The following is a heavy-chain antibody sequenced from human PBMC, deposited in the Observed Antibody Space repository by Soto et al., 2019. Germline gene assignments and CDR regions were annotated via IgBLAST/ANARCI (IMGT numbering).Heavy chain of an antibody. D-gene: IGHD1-26*01. Sequence: GGSLRLSCAASGFTFSSYSMNWVRQAPGKGLEWVSSISSSSSYIYYADSVKGRFTISRDNAKNSLYLQMNSLRVEDTAVYYCARDHVGHQFIWVMDVWGKGTTVTVSS. CDR1: GFTFSSYS. J-gene: IGHJ6*03. CDR3: ARDHVGHQFIWVMDV. V-gene: IGHV3-21*01. CDR2: ISSSSSYI.